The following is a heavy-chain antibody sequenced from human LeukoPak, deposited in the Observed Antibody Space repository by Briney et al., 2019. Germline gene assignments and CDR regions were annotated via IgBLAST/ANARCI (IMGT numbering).Heavy chain of an antibody. CDR2: IKSRGNSHAT. D-gene: IGHD2-2*02. CDR1: GFTFSGSA. CDR3: ARQSGAAIPFVY. J-gene: IGHJ4*02. V-gene: IGHV3-73*01. Sequence: GGSLKLSCVASGFTFSGSAMHWVRQASGKGLEWVGHIKSRGNSHATAPAASLKGRFTISRDDSKNTAFLQLNSLQTDDTAMYYCARQSGAAIPFVYWGQGTLVTVAS.